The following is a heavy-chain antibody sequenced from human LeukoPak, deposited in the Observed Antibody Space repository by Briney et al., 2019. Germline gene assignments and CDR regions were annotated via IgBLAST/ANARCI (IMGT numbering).Heavy chain of an antibody. Sequence: SETLSLTCSVSGGSISSLYWSWIRQPPGKGLEWIGYIYYTGSTNYNPSLKSRVTISVDTSKNQFSLKLSSVTAADTAVYYCARRSRIAVAGTEDYYYGMDVWGQGTTVTVSS. J-gene: IGHJ6*02. CDR1: GGSISSLY. CDR3: ARRSRIAVAGTEDYYYGMDV. V-gene: IGHV4-59*08. D-gene: IGHD6-19*01. CDR2: IYYTGST.